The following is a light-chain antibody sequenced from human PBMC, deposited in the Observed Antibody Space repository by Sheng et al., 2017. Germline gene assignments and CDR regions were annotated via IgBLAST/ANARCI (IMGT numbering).Light chain of an antibody. CDR3: QQYESLPYT. CDR1: QDISDH. Sequence: EIQMTQSPSSLSASAGDRVKVTCQASQDISDHLNWYHQRPGKAPKLLIYAATNLATGVPSRFSGSKSGTSFTLSISDLQPEDIAVFYCQQYESLPYTFGPGDQRWRS. CDR2: AAT. V-gene: IGKV1-33*01. J-gene: IGKJ2*01.